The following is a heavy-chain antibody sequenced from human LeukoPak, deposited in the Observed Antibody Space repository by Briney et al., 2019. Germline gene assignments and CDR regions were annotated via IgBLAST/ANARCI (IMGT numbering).Heavy chain of an antibody. D-gene: IGHD3-22*01. CDR2: IYTTGST. CDR3: ARRAGDYSHPYDY. J-gene: IGHJ4*02. V-gene: IGHV3-53*01. Sequence: PGGSLRLSCTVSGFTFSSNSMSWVRQAPGKGLEWVSFIYTTGSTHNSDSVKGRFTISRDSSKNTLYLQMNSLRTEDTAVYYCARRAGDYSHPYDYWGQGTLVTVSS. CDR1: GFTFSSNS.